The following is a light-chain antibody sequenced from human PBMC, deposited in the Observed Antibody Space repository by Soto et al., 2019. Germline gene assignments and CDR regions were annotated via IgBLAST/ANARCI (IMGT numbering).Light chain of an antibody. J-gene: IGKJ1*01. V-gene: IGKV3D-11*01. Sequence: EIVLKQSPATLSSFPGDRVTLSCRASQYINTRLAWYQHRPGQAPRLLIYGASNRATGIPDRFSGSGSGTDFTLTISSLEPEDFAVYYCQQRSNWQGTFGQGTRWIS. CDR2: GAS. CDR3: QQRSNWQGT. CDR1: QYINTR.